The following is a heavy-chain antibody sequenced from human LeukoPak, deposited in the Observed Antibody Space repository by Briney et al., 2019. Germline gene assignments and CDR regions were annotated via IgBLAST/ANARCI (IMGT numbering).Heavy chain of an antibody. Sequence: PSGTLSLTCAVSGGSISSSNWWSWVRQPPGKGLEWIGEIYHSGGTNYNPSLKSRVTISVDTSKNQFSLKLSSVTAADTAVYYCASRAGIAAAGGWFDPWGQGTLVTVSS. D-gene: IGHD6-13*01. J-gene: IGHJ5*02. CDR2: IYHSGGT. CDR3: ASRAGIAAAGGWFDP. V-gene: IGHV4-4*02. CDR1: GGSISSSNW.